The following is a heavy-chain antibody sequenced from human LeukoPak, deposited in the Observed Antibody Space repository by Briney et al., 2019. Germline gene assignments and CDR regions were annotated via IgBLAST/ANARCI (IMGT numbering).Heavy chain of an antibody. CDR3: ASGGGVIVRYVY. J-gene: IGHJ4*02. CDR1: GGSFSGYY. Sequence: SETLSLTCAVYGGSFSGYYWSWIRQPPGEGLEWIGEINHSGSTNYNPSLKSRVTISVDTSKNQFSLKLSSVTAADTAVYYCASGGGVIVRYVYWGQGTLVTVSS. CDR2: INHSGST. D-gene: IGHD3-16*02. V-gene: IGHV4-34*01.